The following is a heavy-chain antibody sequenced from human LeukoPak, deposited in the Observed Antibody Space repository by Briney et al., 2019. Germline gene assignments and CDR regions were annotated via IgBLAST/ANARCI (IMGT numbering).Heavy chain of an antibody. D-gene: IGHD6-13*01. CDR2: IYYSGST. V-gene: IGHV4-39*01. CDR1: GGSISGSSYY. CDR3: ATGYITLYGMDV. Sequence: SETLSLTCTVSGGSISGSSYYWGWIRQPPGKGLEWIGSIYYSGSTYYNPSLKSRVTISVDTSKNQFSLKLSSVTAADAAVYYCATGYITLYGMDVWGQGTTVTVS. J-gene: IGHJ6*02.